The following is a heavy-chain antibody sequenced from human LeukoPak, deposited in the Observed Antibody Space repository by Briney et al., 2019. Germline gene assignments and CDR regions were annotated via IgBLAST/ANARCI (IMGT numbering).Heavy chain of an antibody. CDR3: ARAITYFYGSVTYDWFDP. Sequence: GGSLRLSRAVSGFTFSGHWMFWVRQAPGKGLEWVSSDGSGTGYTDSVKGRFTISRDNAKNMVYLQMNSLRAEDTAMYYCARAITYFYGSVTYDWFDPWGQGTLVTVSS. J-gene: IGHJ5*02. V-gene: IGHV3-74*01. CDR1: GFTFSGHW. CDR2: DGSGT. D-gene: IGHD3-10*01.